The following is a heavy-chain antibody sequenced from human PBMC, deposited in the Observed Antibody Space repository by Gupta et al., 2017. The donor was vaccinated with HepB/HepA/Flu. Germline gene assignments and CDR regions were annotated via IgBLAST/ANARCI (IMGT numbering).Heavy chain of an antibody. J-gene: IGHJ4*02. V-gene: IGHV4-59*01. CDR1: GGSISSYY. D-gene: IGHD3-3*01. CDR3: ARNVMHDVWSGYEDY. Sequence: GPGLVKPSETLSLTCTVSGGSISSYYWSWIRQPPGKGLEWIGYIYYSGSTNYNPSLKSRVTISVDTSKNQFSLKLSSVTAADTAVYYCARNVMHDVWSGYEDYWGQGTLVTVSS. CDR2: IYYSGST.